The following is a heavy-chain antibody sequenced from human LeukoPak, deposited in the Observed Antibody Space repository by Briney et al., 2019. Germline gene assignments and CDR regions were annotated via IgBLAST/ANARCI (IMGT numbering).Heavy chain of an antibody. CDR2: IKQDGSEK. CDR1: GFTFSSYW. Sequence: GGSLRLSCAASGFTFSSYWMSWVRQAPGKGLEWVANIKQDGSEKYYVDSVKGRFTISRDNAKNSLYLQMNSLRAEDTAVYYCARDQGFSYYFYYMDVWGKGTTVTVSS. D-gene: IGHD3-3*01. J-gene: IGHJ6*03. V-gene: IGHV3-7*01. CDR3: ARDQGFSYYFYYMDV.